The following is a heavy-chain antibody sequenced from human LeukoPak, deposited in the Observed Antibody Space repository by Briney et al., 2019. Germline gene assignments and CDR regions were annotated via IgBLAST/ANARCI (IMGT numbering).Heavy chain of an antibody. Sequence: GGSLRLSCAASGFTFSSYGMHWVRQAPGKGLEWVAFIRYDGSNKYYADSVKGRFTISRDNSKNTLYLQMNSLRVDDTAVYYCAKDGGYGGALFDSWGQGTLVTVSS. CDR3: AKDGGYGGALFDS. J-gene: IGHJ4*02. D-gene: IGHD4-23*01. V-gene: IGHV3-30*02. CDR1: GFTFSSYG. CDR2: IRYDGSNK.